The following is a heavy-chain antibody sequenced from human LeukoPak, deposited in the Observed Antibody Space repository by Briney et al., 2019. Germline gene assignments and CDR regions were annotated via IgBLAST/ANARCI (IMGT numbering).Heavy chain of an antibody. CDR2: MYAGGTT. CDR1: GVIVSRNF. V-gene: IGHV3-53*01. D-gene: IGHD6-19*01. J-gene: IGHJ5*02. CDR3: ARGSCSGWPLDR. Sequence: RTGGSVRLSCAASGVIVSRNFMSWVRQAPGKGLQWVAIMYAGGTTDYSDSVRGRFHISRDSSNNTLSLQINSLRAEDTAVYYCARGSCSGWPLDRWGQGALVTVSS.